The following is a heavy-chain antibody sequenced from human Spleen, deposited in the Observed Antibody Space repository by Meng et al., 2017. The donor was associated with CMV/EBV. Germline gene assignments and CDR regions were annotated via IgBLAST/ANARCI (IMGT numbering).Heavy chain of an antibody. D-gene: IGHD3-10*01. CDR2: INWNGGGT. Sequence: GGSLKISCAASGFTFDDYAMTWVRQAPGKGLECVSGINWNGGGTGYADSVKGRFTISRDNAKNSLYLQMNSLRAEDTALYYCAKDMGFGEGRDSYYFDYWGQGTLVTVSS. V-gene: IGHV3-20*04. J-gene: IGHJ4*02. CDR1: GFTFDDYA. CDR3: AKDMGFGEGRDSYYFDY.